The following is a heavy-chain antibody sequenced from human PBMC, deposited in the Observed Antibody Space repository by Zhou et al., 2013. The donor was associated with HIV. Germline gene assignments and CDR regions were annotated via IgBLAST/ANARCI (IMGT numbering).Heavy chain of an antibody. D-gene: IGHD3-16*02. CDR1: GYTFNNFL. J-gene: IGHJ6*02. V-gene: IGHV1-18*01. CDR2: ISGSNGNA. Sequence: QVQLVQSGAEVKKPGASVKVSCKASGYTFNNFLISWVRQAPGQGLEWMGWISGSNGNAKYAQKFQGRVTITAVESTSTAYMELSSLRSEDTAVYYCARGYDYVWGSYRHNVEGRGGNYYYGMDVWGQGDHGSPSP. CDR3: ARGYDYVWGSYRHNVEGRGGNYYYGMDV.